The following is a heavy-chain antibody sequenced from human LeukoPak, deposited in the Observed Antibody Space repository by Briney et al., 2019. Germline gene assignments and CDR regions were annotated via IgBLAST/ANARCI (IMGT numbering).Heavy chain of an antibody. V-gene: IGHV4-59*01. J-gene: IGHJ4*02. D-gene: IGHD5-18*01. CDR1: GGSISSYY. CDR3: ARGTWIQLWSFDY. CDR2: IYYSGST. Sequence: PSETLSFTCTVSGGSISSYYWSWIRQPPGKGLEWIGYIYYSGSTNYNPSLKSRVTISVDTSKNQFSLKLNSVTAADTAVYYCARGTWIQLWSFDYWGQGTLVTVSS.